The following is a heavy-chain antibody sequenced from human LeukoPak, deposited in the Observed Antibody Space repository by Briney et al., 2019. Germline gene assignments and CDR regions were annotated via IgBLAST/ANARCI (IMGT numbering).Heavy chain of an antibody. CDR1: GFTFSSYE. Sequence: GGSLRLSCAASGFTFSSYEMNWVRQAPGKGLEWVSYISSSGSTIYYADSVKGRFTISRDNAKNSLYLQMNNLGAEDTAVYYCARGGDNYGYIFDYWGQGTLVTVSS. CDR3: ARGGDNYGYIFDY. CDR2: ISSSGSTI. J-gene: IGHJ4*02. D-gene: IGHD5-18*01. V-gene: IGHV3-48*03.